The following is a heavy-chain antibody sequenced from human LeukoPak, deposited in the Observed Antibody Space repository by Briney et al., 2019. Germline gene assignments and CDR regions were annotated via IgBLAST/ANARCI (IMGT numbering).Heavy chain of an antibody. CDR3: ARVALVPLSHFDY. V-gene: IGHV4-34*01. CDR1: GVSFSHYY. Sequence: PSETLSLTCAVRGVSFSHYYWGWIRQPPGRSLEWIGDMDQRGDTNNNPSLKSRLTLSLDTSKNVFSLKLRSVTAADTAVYYCARVALVPLSHFDYWGQGILVTVSS. J-gene: IGHJ4*02. CDR2: MDQRGDT. D-gene: IGHD3-10*01.